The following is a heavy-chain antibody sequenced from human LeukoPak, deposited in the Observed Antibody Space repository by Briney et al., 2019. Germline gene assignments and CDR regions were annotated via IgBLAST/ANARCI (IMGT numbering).Heavy chain of an antibody. V-gene: IGHV1-2*02. Sequence: ASVKVPCKASGYTFNGHYMHWVRQAPGPGLKWLGWINPNNGGTNYQGRVTMTRDTSIRTAYMELSRLRSDDTAVYYCARGYALYSGRYIDFDYWGQGTLVTVSS. CDR2: INPNNGGT. CDR3: ARGYALYSGRYIDFDY. J-gene: IGHJ4*02. D-gene: IGHD1-26*01. CDR1: GYTFNGHY.